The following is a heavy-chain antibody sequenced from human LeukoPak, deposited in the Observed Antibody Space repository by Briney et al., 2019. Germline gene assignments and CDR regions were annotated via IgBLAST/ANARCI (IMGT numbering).Heavy chain of an antibody. Sequence: ASVKVSCKASGYTFTSYGISWVRQAPGQGLEWMGWISAYNGNTNYAQKLQGRVTMTTDTSTSTAYMELRSLRSDDTAVYYSARTARGIVGATTADYWGQGTLVTVSS. D-gene: IGHD1-26*01. V-gene: IGHV1-18*01. CDR1: GYTFTSYG. CDR3: ARTARGIVGATTADY. J-gene: IGHJ4*02. CDR2: ISAYNGNT.